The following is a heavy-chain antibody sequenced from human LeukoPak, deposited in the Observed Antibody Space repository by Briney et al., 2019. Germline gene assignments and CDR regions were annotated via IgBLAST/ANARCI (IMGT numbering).Heavy chain of an antibody. J-gene: IGHJ4*02. V-gene: IGHV3-20*04. CDR3: ARVYSSGWLGYFDY. CDR2: INWNGGST. CDR1: GFTFDDYG. Sequence: GGSLRLSCAASGFTFDDYGMSWVRQAPGKGLEWVSGINWNGGSTGYADSVKGRFTISRDNAKISLYLQMNSLRAEDTALYYCARVYSSGWLGYFDYWGQGTLVTVSS. D-gene: IGHD6-19*01.